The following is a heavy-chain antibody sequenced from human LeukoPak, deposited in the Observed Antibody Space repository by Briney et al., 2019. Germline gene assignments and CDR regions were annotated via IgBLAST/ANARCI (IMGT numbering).Heavy chain of an antibody. CDR3: ARESEQQLAFDY. D-gene: IGHD6-13*01. J-gene: IGHJ4*02. CDR2: ISAYNGNT. V-gene: IGHV1-18*01. CDR1: GYTFTSYG. Sequence: ASVKVSCKASGYTFTSYGISWVRQAPGQGLEWMGWISAYNGNTNYAQKLQGRVTMTTDTSTSTAYMELRSLRSDDTAAYYCARESEQQLAFDYWGQGTLVTVSS.